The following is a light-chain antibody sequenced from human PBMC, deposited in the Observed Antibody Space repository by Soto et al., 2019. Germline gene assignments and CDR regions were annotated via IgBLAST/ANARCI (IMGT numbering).Light chain of an antibody. Sequence: EIVMTQSPCTLSVSPGERATLSCRAGQGVTTNFAWYQQKSGQSPRLLIYGASRRDTGVPDRFIGSGSGTDFTLTISRLEPEDFAVYYCQHYITSLTTFGQGTKVDIK. CDR2: GAS. J-gene: IGKJ1*01. V-gene: IGKV3-20*01. CDR3: QHYITSLTT. CDR1: QGVTTN.